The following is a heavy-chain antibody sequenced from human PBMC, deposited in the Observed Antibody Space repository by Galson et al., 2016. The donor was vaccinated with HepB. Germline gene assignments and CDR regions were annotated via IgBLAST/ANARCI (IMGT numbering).Heavy chain of an antibody. J-gene: IGHJ3*02. V-gene: IGHV4-61*03. CDR2: IYHSGST. CDR1: GGSVNSGTYY. Sequence: ETLSLTCTVSGGSVNSGTYYWNWIRQPPGKGLAWIGFIYHSGSTTYNPSLTSGVTISLDTSKKHIYLRLSSVTAADTAVYYCTRDGGSGWFRGNAFDIWGQGTMVTVSS. D-gene: IGHD6-19*01. CDR3: TRDGGSGWFRGNAFDI.